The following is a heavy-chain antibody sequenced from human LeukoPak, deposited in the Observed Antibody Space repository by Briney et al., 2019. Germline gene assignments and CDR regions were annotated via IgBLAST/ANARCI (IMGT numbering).Heavy chain of an antibody. CDR3: ARGAHIVVVPAATKYYGMDV. Sequence: PGGSLRLSCAASGFTFSSYAMHWVRQAPGKGLEWVAVISYDGSNKYYADSVKGRFTISRDNSKNTLYLQMNSLRAEDTAVYYCARGAHIVVVPAATKYYGMDVWGQGTTVTVSS. CDR1: GFTFSSYA. D-gene: IGHD2-2*01. J-gene: IGHJ6*02. CDR2: ISYDGSNK. V-gene: IGHV3-30-3*01.